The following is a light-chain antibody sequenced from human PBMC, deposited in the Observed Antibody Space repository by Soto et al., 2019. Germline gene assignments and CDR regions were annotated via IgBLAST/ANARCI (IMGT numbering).Light chain of an antibody. V-gene: IGKV1-16*01. Sequence: DIQMTQSPSSLTAFVGDRFTITCRASQTISYFLNWFQQKPGKAPKLLIYAASSLQSGVPPRFSGSGSGTEFTLTSSSLQPDDFATYYCQHYNSYSEAFGQGTKVDIK. CDR2: AAS. CDR1: QTISYF. J-gene: IGKJ1*01. CDR3: QHYNSYSEA.